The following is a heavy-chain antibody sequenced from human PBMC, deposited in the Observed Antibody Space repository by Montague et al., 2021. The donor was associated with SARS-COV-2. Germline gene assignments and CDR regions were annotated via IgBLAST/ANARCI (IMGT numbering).Heavy chain of an antibody. CDR2: IYYSGRT. Sequence: SETRSLTCTVSGGSISSSSYYWGWIRQPPGKELEWIGSIYYSGRTYYNPSLKSRVTISVDTSKNQFSLKLSSVTAADTAVYYCAREGGWLSRGSYYFDYWGQGTLVTVSS. J-gene: IGHJ4*02. D-gene: IGHD3-22*01. CDR1: GGSISSSSYY. CDR3: AREGGWLSRGSYYFDY. V-gene: IGHV4-39*07.